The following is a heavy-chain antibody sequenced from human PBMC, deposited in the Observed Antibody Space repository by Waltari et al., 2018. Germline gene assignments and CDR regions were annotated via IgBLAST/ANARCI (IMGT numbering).Heavy chain of an antibody. Sequence: EVQLVESGGGLVQPGGSLRLSCAASGFTFSSYSMNWVRQAPGKELEWVSYISSSSSTIYYADSVKGRFTISRDNAKNSLYLQMNSLRAEDTAVYYCAVVGATTPGDYWGQGTLVTVSS. D-gene: IGHD1-26*01. CDR2: ISSSSSTI. CDR3: AVVGATTPGDY. J-gene: IGHJ4*02. CDR1: GFTFSSYS. V-gene: IGHV3-48*01.